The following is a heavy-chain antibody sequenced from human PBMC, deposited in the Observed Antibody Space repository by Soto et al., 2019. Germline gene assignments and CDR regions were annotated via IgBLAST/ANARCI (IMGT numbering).Heavy chain of an antibody. CDR3: ARDSAAAGFDY. Sequence: PSETLSLTCTVSGGSISSGGYYWSWIRQHPGKGLEWIGYIYYSGSTYYNPSLKSRVTISVDTSKNQFSLKLSSVTAADTAVYYCARDSAAAGFDYWGQGTLVTVSS. CDR1: GGSISSGGYY. V-gene: IGHV4-31*03. J-gene: IGHJ4*02. CDR2: IYYSGST. D-gene: IGHD6-13*01.